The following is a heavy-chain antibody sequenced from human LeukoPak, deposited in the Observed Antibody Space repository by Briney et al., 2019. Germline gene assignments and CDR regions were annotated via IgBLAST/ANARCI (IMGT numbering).Heavy chain of an antibody. CDR1: GFTFSSYE. D-gene: IGHD2/OR15-2a*01. CDR2: ISSSGTTI. Sequence: GGSLRLSCAASGFTFSSYEMNWVRQAPGKGLEWVSDISSSGTTIHYADSVKGRFTISRDNAKNSLYLQVNSLRAEDTAVYYCARDRSMSGWYIDLWGRGTLVTVSS. J-gene: IGHJ2*01. CDR3: ARDRSMSGWYIDL. V-gene: IGHV3-48*03.